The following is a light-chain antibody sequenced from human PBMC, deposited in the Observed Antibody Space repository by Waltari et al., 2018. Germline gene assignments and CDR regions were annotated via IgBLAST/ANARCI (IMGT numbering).Light chain of an antibody. Sequence: SAPPQPASVSGSPGQSITISCTGSSSDVGGYNYVSWYPQHPGKAPKLLIYEVTKRPSGVPNRFSGSKSGNTASLTISGLRAEDEADYYCSSYASSNTVVFGGGTKVTVL. V-gene: IGLV2-14*01. CDR3: SSYASSNTVV. CDR1: SSDVGGYNY. J-gene: IGLJ3*02. CDR2: EVT.